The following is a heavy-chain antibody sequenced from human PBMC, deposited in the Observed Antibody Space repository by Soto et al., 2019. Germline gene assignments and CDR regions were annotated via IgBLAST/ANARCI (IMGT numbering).Heavy chain of an antibody. CDR3: ARDHPDYGVAFDI. Sequence: GGSLRLSCAASGFTFSSYSMNWVRQAPGKGLEWVSYISSSSITIYYADSVKGRFTISRDNAKNSLYLQMNSLRAEDTAVYYCARDHPDYGVAFDIWGQGTMVTVSS. CDR1: GFTFSSYS. CDR2: ISSSSITI. D-gene: IGHD4-17*01. V-gene: IGHV3-48*01. J-gene: IGHJ3*02.